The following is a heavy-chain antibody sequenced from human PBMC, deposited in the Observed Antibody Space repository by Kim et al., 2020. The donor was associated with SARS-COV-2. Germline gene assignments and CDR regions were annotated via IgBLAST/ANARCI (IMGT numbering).Heavy chain of an antibody. Sequence: GGSLRLSCAASGFTFDDYPMYWVRQTPGKGLEWVSRISWNSVIIAYADSVKGRFTVSRDNAKNSLYLQMTSLRTDDTAFYYCAKGDYNKYDALDYCGQGTLVTVSS. D-gene: IGHD4-4*01. V-gene: IGHV3-9*01. J-gene: IGHJ4*02. CDR3: AKGDYNKYDALDY. CDR2: ISWNSVII. CDR1: GFTFDDYP.